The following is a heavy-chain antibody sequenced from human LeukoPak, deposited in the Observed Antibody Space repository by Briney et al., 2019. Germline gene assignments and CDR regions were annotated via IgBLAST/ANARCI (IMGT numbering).Heavy chain of an antibody. J-gene: IGHJ3*02. CDR1: GFTFSSYS. CDR3: AKGTRYGPAAISPAFDI. Sequence: GGSLRLSCAASGFTFSSYSMNWVRQAPGKGLEWVSSISSSSSYIYYADSVKGRFTISRDNAKNSLYLQMNSLRAEDTAVYYCAKGTRYGPAAISPAFDIWGQGTMVTVSS. V-gene: IGHV3-21*01. D-gene: IGHD2-2*01. CDR2: ISSSSSYI.